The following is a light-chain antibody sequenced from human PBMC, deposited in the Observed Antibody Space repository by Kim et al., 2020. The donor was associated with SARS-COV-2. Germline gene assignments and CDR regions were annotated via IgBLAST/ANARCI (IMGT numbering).Light chain of an antibody. J-gene: IGKJ2*01. V-gene: IGKV3-20*01. CDR2: GAS. Sequence: EIVLTQSPGTLSLSPGERATLSCRASQTVTSDYLAWYQQKPGQAPRVLIYGASSRATGIPDRFSGSGSGTDFTLTISRLEPEDFAVYYCQKYGRSPFTFGQGTKLEI. CDR3: QKYGRSPFT. CDR1: QTVTSDY.